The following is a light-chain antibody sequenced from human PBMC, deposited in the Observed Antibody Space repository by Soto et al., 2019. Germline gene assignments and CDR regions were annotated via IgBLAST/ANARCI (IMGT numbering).Light chain of an antibody. CDR3: QQFDSSPQT. CDR1: QSVSSSY. CDR2: GAS. V-gene: IGKV3-20*01. J-gene: IGKJ1*01. Sequence: EIVLTLSPGTLSLSPGERATLSCRASQSVSSSYLAWYQQKPSQAPRLLIYGASSRATGIPDRFSGSGSGTDFTLTISRLEPEDFAVYYCQQFDSSPQTFGQGTKVEIK.